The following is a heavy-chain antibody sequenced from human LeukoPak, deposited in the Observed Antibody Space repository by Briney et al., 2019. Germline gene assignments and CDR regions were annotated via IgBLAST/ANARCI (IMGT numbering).Heavy chain of an antibody. CDR1: GYTFTGHY. Sequence: ASVKVSCKASGYTFTGHYIHWVRQAPGQGLEWMGWINPNSGGTNYQQKFQDRVTMTRDTSSSTVYMELSRLRSDDTALYYCARDRGPDWWGSFDFWGQGTLVTVPS. V-gene: IGHV1-2*02. CDR2: INPNSGGT. J-gene: IGHJ4*02. D-gene: IGHD3-16*01. CDR3: ARDRGPDWWGSFDF.